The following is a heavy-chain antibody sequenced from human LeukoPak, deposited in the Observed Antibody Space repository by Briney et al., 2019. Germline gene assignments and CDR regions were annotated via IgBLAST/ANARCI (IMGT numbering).Heavy chain of an antibody. CDR2: ISSSGSTI. D-gene: IGHD3-10*01. CDR1: GFTFSDYY. CDR3: ARARKSGVRGVITFDY. V-gene: IGHV3-11*01. Sequence: GGSLRLSCAASGFTFSDYYISWIRQAPGKGLEWVSYISSSGSTIYYADSVKGRFTISRDNAKNSLYLQMNSLRAEDTAVYYCARARKSGVRGVITFDYWGQGTLVTVSS. J-gene: IGHJ4*02.